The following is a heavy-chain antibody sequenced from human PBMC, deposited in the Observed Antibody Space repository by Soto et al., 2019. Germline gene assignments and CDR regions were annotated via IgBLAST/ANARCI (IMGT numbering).Heavy chain of an antibody. CDR1: GESLSGYY. Sequence: QVQLQQWGAGLLKPSETLSLTCAVYGESLSGYYGNWIRQSPGKGLAWIGEINHSGSTNYNPSLKSRVTISIDTSKNQFSLKLSSVTAADTAVYYCARTRNLDVWGQVTTVIVSS. D-gene: IGHD1-1*01. V-gene: IGHV4-34*01. CDR3: ARTRNLDV. CDR2: INHSGST. J-gene: IGHJ6*02.